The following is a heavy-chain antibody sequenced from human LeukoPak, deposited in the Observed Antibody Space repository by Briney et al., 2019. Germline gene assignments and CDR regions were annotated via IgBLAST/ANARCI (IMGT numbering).Heavy chain of an antibody. CDR1: GYTFTSYD. Sequence: ASVKVSCKASGYTFTSYDINWVRQAPGQGLEWMGWISAYNGNTNYAQKFQGRVTMTEDTSTDTAYMELSSLRSEDTAVYYCATDVVRDRNFDYWGQGTLVTVSS. CDR3: ATDVVRDRNFDY. D-gene: IGHD3-10*01. V-gene: IGHV1-18*01. CDR2: ISAYNGNT. J-gene: IGHJ4*02.